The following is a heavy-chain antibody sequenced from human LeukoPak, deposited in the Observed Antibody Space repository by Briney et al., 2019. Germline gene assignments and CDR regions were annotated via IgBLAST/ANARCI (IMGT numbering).Heavy chain of an antibody. J-gene: IGHJ4*02. V-gene: IGHV3-30*02. Sequence: GGSLRPSCAASGFTFRTYGMHWVRQAPGKGLEWVALIWSDGGNKYYADSVKGRFTISRDNSKNTLYLQMNSLRPDDTAVYYCAKEVSSGSLDFWGQGTLVTVSS. D-gene: IGHD6-19*01. CDR2: IWSDGGNK. CDR3: AKEVSSGSLDF. CDR1: GFTFRTYG.